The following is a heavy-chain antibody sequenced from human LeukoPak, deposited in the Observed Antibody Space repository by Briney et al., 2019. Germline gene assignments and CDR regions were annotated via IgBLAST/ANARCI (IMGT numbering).Heavy chain of an antibody. CDR1: GFTFSSYA. CDR2: ISGSGGST. V-gene: IGHV3-23*01. D-gene: IGHD5-18*01. J-gene: IGHJ4*02. Sequence: GGSLRLSCAASGFTFSSYAMSWVRQAPGKGLEWVSAISGSGGSTYYADSVKGRFTISRDNSKDTLHLQMNSLRAEDTAVYYCAKEGGYSYGYSDYWGQGTLVTVSS. CDR3: AKEGGYSYGYSDY.